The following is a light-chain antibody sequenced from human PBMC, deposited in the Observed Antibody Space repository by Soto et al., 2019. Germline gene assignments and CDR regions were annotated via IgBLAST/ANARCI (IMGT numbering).Light chain of an antibody. J-gene: IGKJ1*01. CDR3: QQRSNWPKT. Sequence: EIVLTQSPATLSLSPGESASLSCRASQSVSSYSAWYQQKPGQAPRILIYDASNRATGIPDRFSGSGSGTDLTLTISSLEPEDFAVYYCQQRSNWPKTXGQGTKVEI. CDR2: DAS. V-gene: IGKV3-11*01. CDR1: QSVSSY.